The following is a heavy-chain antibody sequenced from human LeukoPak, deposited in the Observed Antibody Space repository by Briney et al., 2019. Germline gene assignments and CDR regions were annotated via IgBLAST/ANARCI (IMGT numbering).Heavy chain of an antibody. CDR1: GDSRSNSNYY. CDR3: ASLTRSHLPDY. Sequence: PSETLSLTCTVSGDSRSNSNYYWGWLRQPPGKGLEWIGTMSYSGSTYYNPSLKSRVTISVDTSKNQFSLKLSSVTAADTAVYYCASLTRSHLPDYWGQGILVTVSS. J-gene: IGHJ4*02. V-gene: IGHV4-39*01. D-gene: IGHD3-3*02. CDR2: MSYSGST.